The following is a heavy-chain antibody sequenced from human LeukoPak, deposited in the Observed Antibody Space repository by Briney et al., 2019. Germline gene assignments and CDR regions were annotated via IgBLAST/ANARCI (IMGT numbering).Heavy chain of an antibody. CDR3: ARDPPMVRGVMPLDY. D-gene: IGHD3-10*01. V-gene: IGHV1-18*01. CDR2: ISAYNGNT. J-gene: IGHJ4*02. CDR1: RYTFTSYR. Sequence: ASVTVSCMASRYTFTSYRISWVRQAPGQGLEWMGWISAYNGNTNYAQKLQGGVTMTPDTSTSTAYMELRSLRSDDTAVYYCARDPPMVRGVMPLDYWGPGTLVTVSS.